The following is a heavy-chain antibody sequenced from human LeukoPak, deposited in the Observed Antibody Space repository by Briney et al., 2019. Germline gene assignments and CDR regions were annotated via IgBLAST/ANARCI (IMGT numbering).Heavy chain of an antibody. CDR1: GGSISSSSYY. J-gene: IGHJ4*02. V-gene: IGHV4-39*01. CDR3: ARRAGYSSSSAQSPFDY. Sequence: PSETLSLTCTVSGGSISSSSYYWGWIRQPPGKVLEWIGSIYYSGRTYYNPALKSRVTISVDTSKNQFSLKLSSVTAADTAVYYCARRAGYSSSSAQSPFDYWGQGTLVTVSS. CDR2: IYYSGRT. D-gene: IGHD6-13*01.